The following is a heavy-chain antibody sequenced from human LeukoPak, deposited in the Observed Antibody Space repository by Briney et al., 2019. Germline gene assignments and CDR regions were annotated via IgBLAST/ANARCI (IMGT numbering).Heavy chain of an antibody. D-gene: IGHD1-26*01. Sequence: PWAPLSLTCTVSSRSISSISYYWAWIRQPPGKGLEYIGNIYYSGSTHHNPSLKSRVTITVDTSKKQFSLKLTSVTAADTAVYYCARRQVGLLDPWGQGTLVTVSS. J-gene: IGHJ5*02. CDR3: ARRQVGLLDP. CDR2: IYYSGST. CDR1: SRSISSISYY. V-gene: IGHV4-39*01.